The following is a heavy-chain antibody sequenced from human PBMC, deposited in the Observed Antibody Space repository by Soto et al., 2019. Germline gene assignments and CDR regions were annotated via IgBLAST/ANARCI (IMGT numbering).Heavy chain of an antibody. Sequence: SETLSLXCTVSGGSISSYYWSWIRQPPGKGLEWIGYIYYSGSTNYNPSLKSRVTISVDTSKNQFSLKLSSVTAADTAVYYCARQVRLQLVPSYYFDYWGQGTLVTVSS. CDR1: GGSISSYY. CDR3: ARQVRLQLVPSYYFDY. D-gene: IGHD6-13*01. V-gene: IGHV4-59*08. CDR2: IYYSGST. J-gene: IGHJ4*02.